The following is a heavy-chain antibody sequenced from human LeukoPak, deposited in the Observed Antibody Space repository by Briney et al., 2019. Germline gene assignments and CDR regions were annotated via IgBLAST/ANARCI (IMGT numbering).Heavy chain of an antibody. Sequence: GGSLRLSCAASGFTFSSYGMHWVRQAPGKGLEWVAVIWYDGSNKYYADSVKGRFTISRDNSKNTLYLQMNSLRAEDTAVYYCARDLYDSSGYYYYYYYGMDVWGQGTTVTVSS. CDR1: GFTFSSYG. J-gene: IGHJ6*02. CDR2: IWYDGSNK. D-gene: IGHD3-22*01. V-gene: IGHV3-33*01. CDR3: ARDLYDSSGYYYYYYYGMDV.